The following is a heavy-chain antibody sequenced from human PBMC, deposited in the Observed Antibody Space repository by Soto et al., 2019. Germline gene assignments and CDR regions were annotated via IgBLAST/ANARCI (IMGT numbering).Heavy chain of an antibody. Sequence: ASVKVSCKASGYTFTSYYMHWVRQAPGQGLEWMGIINPSGGSTSYAQKFQGRVTMTRDTSTSTVYMELSSLRSEDSAIYYCARQPLHSYGRLHFDFWGQGTLVTVSS. CDR1: GYTFTSYY. V-gene: IGHV1-46*01. CDR2: INPSGGST. D-gene: IGHD6-25*01. J-gene: IGHJ4*02. CDR3: ARQPLHSYGRLHFDF.